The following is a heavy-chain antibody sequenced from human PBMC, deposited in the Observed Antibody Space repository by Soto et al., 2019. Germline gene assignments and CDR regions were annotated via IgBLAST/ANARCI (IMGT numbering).Heavy chain of an antibody. CDR3: ARAALWYDFWSGLVDY. CDR2: IYYSGST. CDR1: GGSISRGGYY. V-gene: IGHV4-31*03. J-gene: IGHJ4*02. Sequence: QVQLQESGPGLVKPSQTRSLTCTVSGGSISRGGYYWSWIRQHPGKGLEWIGSIYYSGSTYYNPSLKSRVTMPGNTSKNQVSLKLSSVTAADTAVYYCARAALWYDFWSGLVDYWGQGTLVTVSS. D-gene: IGHD3-3*01.